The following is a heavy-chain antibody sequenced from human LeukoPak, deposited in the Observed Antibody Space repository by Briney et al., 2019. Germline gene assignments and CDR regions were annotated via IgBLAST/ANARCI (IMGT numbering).Heavy chain of an antibody. CDR2: IWYDGSNK. J-gene: IGHJ4*02. V-gene: IGHV3-33*01. D-gene: IGHD3-10*01. CDR1: GFTFSNYG. Sequence: TGRSLRLSCAASGFTFSNYGMHWVRQAPGKGLGWVAVIWYDGSNKYYVDSVKGRFTISRDNSKNTLYLQMNSLRAEDTAVYYCARDPMVRGTRYYFDYWGQGTLVTVSS. CDR3: ARDPMVRGTRYYFDY.